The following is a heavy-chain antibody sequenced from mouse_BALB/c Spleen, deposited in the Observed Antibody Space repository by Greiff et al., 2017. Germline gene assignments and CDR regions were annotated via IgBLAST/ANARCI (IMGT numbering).Heavy chain of an antibody. D-gene: IGHD2-2*01. V-gene: IGHV1S29*02. J-gene: IGHJ4*01. CDR1: GYTFTDYN. CDR3: ASYGYDGGDAMDY. Sequence: VQLKESGPELVKPGASVKISCKASGYTFTDYNMHWVKQSHGKSLEWIGYIYPYNGGTGYNQKFKSKATLTVDNSSSTAYMELRSLTSEDSAVYYCASYGYDGGDAMDYWGQGTSVTVSS. CDR2: IYPYNGGT.